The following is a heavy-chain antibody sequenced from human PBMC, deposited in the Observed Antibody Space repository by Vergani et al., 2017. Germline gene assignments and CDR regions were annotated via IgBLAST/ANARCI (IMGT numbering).Heavy chain of an antibody. Sequence: QVQLQESGPGLVKPSQTLFLTCTVSVGSISSGGYYWSWIRQHPGKGLGWIGYIYYSGSTYYNPSLKSRVTISVDTSKNQFSLKLSSVTAADTAVYYCARGIVVVMAFDIWGQGTMVTVSS. CDR2: IYYSGST. CDR3: ARGIVVVMAFDI. D-gene: IGHD2-21*01. CDR1: VGSISSGGYY. V-gene: IGHV4-31*03. J-gene: IGHJ3*02.